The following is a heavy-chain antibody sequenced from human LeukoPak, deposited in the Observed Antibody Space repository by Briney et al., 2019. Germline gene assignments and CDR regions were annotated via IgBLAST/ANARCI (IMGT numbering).Heavy chain of an antibody. V-gene: IGHV4-39*01. CDR1: GGSISSNSYY. J-gene: IGHJ4*02. CDR3: ARTRYYYNSRSYGAPYYFDY. Sequence: PSETLSLTCAVSGGSISSNSYYWGWIRQPPGKGLEWIGSIYYSGSTYYDPSLKSRVTISVDTSKNQFSLKLSSVTAADTAVYYCARTRYYYNSRSYGAPYYFDYWGQGTLVTVSS. CDR2: IYYSGST. D-gene: IGHD3-10*01.